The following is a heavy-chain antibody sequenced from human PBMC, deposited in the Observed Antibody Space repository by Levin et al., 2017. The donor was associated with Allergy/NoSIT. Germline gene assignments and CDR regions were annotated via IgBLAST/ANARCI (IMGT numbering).Heavy chain of an antibody. Sequence: GASVKVSCKASGYTFTSYDINWVRQATGQGLEWMGWMNPNSGNTGYAQKFQGRVTMTRNTSISTAYMELSSLRSEDTAVYYCARTRELWFGEPDYWGQGTLVTVSS. CDR3: ARTRELWFGEPDY. D-gene: IGHD3-10*01. V-gene: IGHV1-8*01. J-gene: IGHJ4*02. CDR1: GYTFTSYD. CDR2: MNPNSGNT.